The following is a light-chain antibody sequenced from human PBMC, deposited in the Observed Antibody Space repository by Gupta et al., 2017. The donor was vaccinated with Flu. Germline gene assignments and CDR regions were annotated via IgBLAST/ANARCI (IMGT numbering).Light chain of an antibody. J-gene: IGKJ1*01. CDR2: TAS. Sequence: DIQMTQSPSSLSASVGDSVTITCRASQSITNYLNWYQHRPGKAPKLLIYTASKLHAGVPSRFGGSGSGTEFTLTISNLQPEDFASYYCQQRDNTSWTFGQGTKVEFK. V-gene: IGKV1-39*01. CDR3: QQRDNTSWT. CDR1: QSITNY.